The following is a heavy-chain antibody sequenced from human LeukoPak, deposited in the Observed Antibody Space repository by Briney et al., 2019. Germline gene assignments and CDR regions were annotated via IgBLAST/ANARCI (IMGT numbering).Heavy chain of an antibody. D-gene: IGHD4-17*01. V-gene: IGHV1-18*01. J-gene: IGHJ3*02. CDR2: ISAYNGNT. CDR1: GYTFTSYG. Sequence: GASVTVSCKASGYTFTSYGISWVRQAPGQGLEWMGWISAYNGNTNYAQKLQGRVTMTTDTSTSTAYMELRSLRSDDTAVYYCARGLGFAVTDAFDIWGQGTMVTVSS. CDR3: ARGLGFAVTDAFDI.